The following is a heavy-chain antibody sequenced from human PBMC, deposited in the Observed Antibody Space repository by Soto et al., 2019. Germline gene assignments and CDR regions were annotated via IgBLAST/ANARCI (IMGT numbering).Heavy chain of an antibody. CDR1: GDSVSSNSAA. CDR3: ARVTAVAGNLFSYYYYGMDV. CDR2: TYYRSKWYN. Sequence: PSQTLSLTCAISGDSVSSNSAAWNWIRQSPSRGLEWLGRTYYRSKWYNDYAVSVKSRITINPDTSKNQFSLQLNSVTPEDTAVYYCARVTAVAGNLFSYYYYGMDVWGQGTTVTVSS. J-gene: IGHJ6*02. V-gene: IGHV6-1*01. D-gene: IGHD6-19*01.